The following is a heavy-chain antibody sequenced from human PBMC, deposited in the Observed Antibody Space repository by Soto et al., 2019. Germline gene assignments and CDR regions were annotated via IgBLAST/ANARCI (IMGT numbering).Heavy chain of an antibody. CDR2: VNPSGGHT. D-gene: IGHD2-21*02. Sequence: QVQLVQSGAEVKKPGASVKVSCKASGDTFTDYYIHWVRQAPGQGLEWMGTVNPSGGHTTYAQHFLGRMTMTRDTPTSTLYRELTSLTSEDTAVYYCARGGHVVVVTAALDYWGQGTLVTVSS. CDR3: ARGGHVVVVTAALDY. J-gene: IGHJ4*02. CDR1: GDTFTDYY. V-gene: IGHV1-46*01.